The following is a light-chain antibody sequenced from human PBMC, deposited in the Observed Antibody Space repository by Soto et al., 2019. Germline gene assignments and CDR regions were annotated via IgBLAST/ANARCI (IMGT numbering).Light chain of an antibody. CDR2: GAS. Sequence: EIVLTQSPGTLSLSPGERATLSCRASQSISSSYLAWYQQKPGQAPRLRIYGASNRATGIPDRFSGSGSGTAFTLTISRLEPEDFAVYYCQQYGSAPAWTFGQGTKVEIK. V-gene: IGKV3-20*01. J-gene: IGKJ1*01. CDR3: QQYGSAPAWT. CDR1: QSISSSY.